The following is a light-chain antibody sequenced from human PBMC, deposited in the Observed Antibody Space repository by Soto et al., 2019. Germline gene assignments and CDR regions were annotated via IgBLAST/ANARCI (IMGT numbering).Light chain of an antibody. CDR1: QSISRY. CDR2: DAS. V-gene: IGKV3-11*01. CDR3: HQRRTWPFT. J-gene: IGKJ3*01. Sequence: EIVLTQSPATLSLSPGERATLSCRASQSISRYLAWYQQKPDQALRLLIYDASNSATSIPARFSGSGSGTDVPLTISSLEPEDFAVYYCHQRRTWPFTFGPGSKVDIK.